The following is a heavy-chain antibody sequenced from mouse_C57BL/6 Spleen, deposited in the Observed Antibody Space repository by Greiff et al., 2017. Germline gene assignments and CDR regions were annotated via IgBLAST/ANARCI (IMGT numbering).Heavy chain of an antibody. CDR3: ARLAMGYSNNFDY. V-gene: IGHV1-59*01. D-gene: IGHD2-5*01. CDR2: IDPSDSYT. CDR1: GYTFTSYW. J-gene: IGHJ2*01. Sequence: VQLQQPGAELVRPGTSVKLSCKASGYTFTSYWMHWVKQRPGQGLEWIGVIDPSDSYTNYNQKFKGKATLTVDTSSSTAYMQLSSLTSEDSAVYYCARLAMGYSNNFDYWGQGTTLTVSS.